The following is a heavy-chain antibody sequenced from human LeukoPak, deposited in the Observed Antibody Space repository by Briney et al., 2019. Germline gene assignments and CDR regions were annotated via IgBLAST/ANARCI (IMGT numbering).Heavy chain of an antibody. D-gene: IGHD3-16*01. V-gene: IGHV3-7*01. Sequence: GGSLRLSCAVSGFSSSNYWMSWVRQAPGKGLEWVANIKQDGSEKYYVDSVKGRFTISRDNAKNSLYLQMNSPRAEDTAVYYCARRRGSDSLDYWGQGTLVTVSS. CDR2: IKQDGSEK. CDR3: ARRRGSDSLDY. J-gene: IGHJ4*02. CDR1: GFSSSNYW.